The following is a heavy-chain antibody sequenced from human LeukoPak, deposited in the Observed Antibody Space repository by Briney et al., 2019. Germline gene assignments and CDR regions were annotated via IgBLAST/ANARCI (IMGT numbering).Heavy chain of an antibody. CDR3: AKDRSIGTYYTFDH. Sequence: EGSLRLSCAASGFTFSTFAMIWVRQPPGKGLEWVSSISASAAMTYYADSVRGRFTVSRDNSKNSLYLQMSSLTAADTAVYYCAKDRSIGTYYTFDHWGQGTLVTVSS. CDR1: GFTFSTFA. CDR2: ISASAAMT. J-gene: IGHJ4*02. D-gene: IGHD1-26*01. V-gene: IGHV3-23*01.